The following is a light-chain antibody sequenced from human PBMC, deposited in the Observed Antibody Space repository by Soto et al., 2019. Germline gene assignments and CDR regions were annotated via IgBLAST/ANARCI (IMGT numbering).Light chain of an antibody. V-gene: IGLV1-44*01. Sequence: QSVLTQPPSVSGAPGQRVIISCTGSSSNIGAGYDVNWYQHLPGKAPKVLIYSSNLRPSGVPDRFSGSKSGTSASLAISGLQSEDEAEYYCAAWDDRLKGVIFGGGTQLTVL. CDR2: SSN. J-gene: IGLJ2*01. CDR1: SSNIGAGYD. CDR3: AAWDDRLKGVI.